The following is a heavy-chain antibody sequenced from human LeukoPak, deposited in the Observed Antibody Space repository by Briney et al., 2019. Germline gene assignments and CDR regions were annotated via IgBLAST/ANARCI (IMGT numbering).Heavy chain of an antibody. Sequence: GGSLRLSCAASGFTFSSYAMHWVRQAPGKGLEWVAVISYDGSNKYYADSVKGRFTISRDNSKNTLYLQMNSLRAEDTAVYYCAKDRIAVAGIFDYWGQGTLVTVSS. CDR1: GFTFSSYA. V-gene: IGHV3-30*04. CDR3: AKDRIAVAGIFDY. D-gene: IGHD6-19*01. J-gene: IGHJ4*02. CDR2: ISYDGSNK.